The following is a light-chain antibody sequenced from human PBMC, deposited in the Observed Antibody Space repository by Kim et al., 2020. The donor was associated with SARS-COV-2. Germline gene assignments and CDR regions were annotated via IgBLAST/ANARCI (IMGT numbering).Light chain of an antibody. CDR1: QSVLYSSNNKNY. Sequence: RATINCKSSQSVLYSSNNKNYLAWFQQKPGQPPKLLIYWASTRESGVPDRFSGSGSGTDFTLTISSLQAEDVAVYYCQQYATDPRTFGQGTKLEI. CDR3: QQYATDPRT. CDR2: WAS. J-gene: IGKJ1*01. V-gene: IGKV4-1*01.